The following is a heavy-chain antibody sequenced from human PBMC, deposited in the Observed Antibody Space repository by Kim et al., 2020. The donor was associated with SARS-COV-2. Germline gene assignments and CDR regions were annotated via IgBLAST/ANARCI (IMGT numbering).Heavy chain of an antibody. Sequence: SETLSLTCTVSGGSISSSSYYWGWIRQPPGKGLEWIGSIYYSGSTYYNPSLKSRVTISVDTSKNQFSLKLSSVTAADTAVYYCAGEMYCSGGSCFHFDYWGQGTLVTVSS. CDR3: AGEMYCSGGSCFHFDY. J-gene: IGHJ4*02. CDR1: GGSISSSSYY. D-gene: IGHD2-15*01. CDR2: IYYSGST. V-gene: IGHV4-39*07.